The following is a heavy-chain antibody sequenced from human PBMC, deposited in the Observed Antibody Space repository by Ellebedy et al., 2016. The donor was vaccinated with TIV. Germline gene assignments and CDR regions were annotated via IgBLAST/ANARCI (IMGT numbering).Heavy chain of an antibody. CDR1: GYSFTSYW. CDR2: IYPGDSDT. CDR3: ARQIGPVDIVATIPDYYYYYGMDV. D-gene: IGHD5-12*01. J-gene: IGHJ6*02. V-gene: IGHV5-51*01. Sequence: GESLKISCKGSGYSFTSYWIGWVRQMPGKGLEWMGIIYPGDSDTRYSPSFQGQVTISADKSISTAYLQWSSLKASDTAMYYCARQIGPVDIVATIPDYYYYYGMDVWGQGTTVTVSS.